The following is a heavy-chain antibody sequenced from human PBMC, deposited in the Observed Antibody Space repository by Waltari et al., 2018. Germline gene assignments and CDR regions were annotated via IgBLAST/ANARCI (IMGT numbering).Heavy chain of an antibody. CDR3: ARRLSSSSVYYYYGMDV. CDR2: ISSSSSTI. D-gene: IGHD6-6*01. Sequence: EVQLVESGGGLVQPGGSLRLSCAASGFTFSSYSMNWVRQAPGQGLEWVSYISSSSSTIYYADSVKGRFTISRDNAKNSLYLQMNSLRAEDTAVYYCARRLSSSSVYYYYGMDVWGQGTTVTVSS. V-gene: IGHV3-48*01. J-gene: IGHJ6*02. CDR1: GFTFSSYS.